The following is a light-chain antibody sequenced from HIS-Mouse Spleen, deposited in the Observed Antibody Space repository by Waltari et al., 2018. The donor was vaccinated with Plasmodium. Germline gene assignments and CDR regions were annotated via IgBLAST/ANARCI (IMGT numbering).Light chain of an antibody. CDR2: DAS. Sequence: ELLFTHSPPPLCLSPGERYPLSRSASQCVSSYLAWYQQKPGQAPRLLIYDASNRATGIPARFSGSGSGTDFTLTISSLEPEDFAVYYCQQRSNWPLTFGGGTKVEIK. CDR3: QQRSNWPLT. CDR1: QCVSSY. J-gene: IGKJ4*01. V-gene: IGKV3-11*01.